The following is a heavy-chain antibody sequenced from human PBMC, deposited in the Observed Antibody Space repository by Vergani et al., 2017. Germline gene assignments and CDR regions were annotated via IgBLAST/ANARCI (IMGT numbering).Heavy chain of an antibody. J-gene: IGHJ5*02. CDR3: AGHSTVEWLVKLGWIDP. V-gene: IGHV4-39*01. CDR2: IYYSGST. Sequence: QLQLQESGPGLVKPSATLSLTCSVSGASIRSSNYYWGWIRHPPGKGLEWIASIYYSGSTYYNPSLKSRVTISVDTSKNQFSLKLSSVTAADTAVYFCAGHSTVEWLVKLGWIDPWGQGILVTVFS. CDR1: GASIRSSNYY. D-gene: IGHD6-19*01.